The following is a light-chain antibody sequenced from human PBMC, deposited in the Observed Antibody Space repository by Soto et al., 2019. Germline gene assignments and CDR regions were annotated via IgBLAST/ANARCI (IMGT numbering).Light chain of an antibody. CDR3: QQYDNWPET. CDR1: QSVRSN. Sequence: EIVMTQSPATLSVSPGERATLSCRASQSVRSNLAWYQQKPGQAPRLLMYGASTRATSIPARFSGSGSGTEFTLTISSLQSEDFAVYYCQQYDNWPETFGQGTKVDIK. V-gene: IGKV3-15*01. CDR2: GAS. J-gene: IGKJ1*01.